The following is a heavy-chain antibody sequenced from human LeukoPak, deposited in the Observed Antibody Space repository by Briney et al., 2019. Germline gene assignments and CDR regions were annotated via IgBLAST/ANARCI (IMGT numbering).Heavy chain of an antibody. CDR2: VYHSGNT. D-gene: IGHD3-10*01. CDR1: GGSISSGGYS. V-gene: IGHV4-30-2*01. CDR3: AGGGYYASGFDP. J-gene: IGHJ5*02. Sequence: SETLSLTCAVSGGSISSGGYSWSWIRQPPGRGLEWIGCVYHSGNTYYNPSLKSRVTISVDRSKNQFSLKLSSVTAADTAVYYCAGGGYYASGFDPWGQGTLVTVSS.